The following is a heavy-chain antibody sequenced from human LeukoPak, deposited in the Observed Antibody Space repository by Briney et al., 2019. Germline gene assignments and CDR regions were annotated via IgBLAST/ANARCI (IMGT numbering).Heavy chain of an antibody. CDR3: ARHTNYYDSSGFYAEYFHH. D-gene: IGHD3-22*01. CDR2: IYYSGST. CDR1: GVSISSYY. Sequence: SETLSLTCTVSGVSISSYYWSWIRQPPGKGLEWIGYIYYSGSTNYNPSLKSRVTISVDTSKNQFSLKLSSVTAADTAVYYCARHTNYYDSSGFYAEYFHHWGQGTLVTVSS. J-gene: IGHJ1*01. V-gene: IGHV4-59*08.